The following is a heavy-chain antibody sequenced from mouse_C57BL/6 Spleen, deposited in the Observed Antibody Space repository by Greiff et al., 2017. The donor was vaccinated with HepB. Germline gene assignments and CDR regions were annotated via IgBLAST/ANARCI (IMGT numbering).Heavy chain of an antibody. CDR1: GYTFTDYY. Sequence: VQLQQSGPELVKPGASVKISCKASGYTFTDYYMNWVKQSHGKSLEWIGDINPNNGGTSYNQKFKGKATLTVDKSSSTAYMELRSLTSEDSAVYYCARTHYDYEDYWGQGTTLTVSS. J-gene: IGHJ2*01. CDR2: INPNNGGT. D-gene: IGHD2-4*01. V-gene: IGHV1-26*01. CDR3: ARTHYDYEDY.